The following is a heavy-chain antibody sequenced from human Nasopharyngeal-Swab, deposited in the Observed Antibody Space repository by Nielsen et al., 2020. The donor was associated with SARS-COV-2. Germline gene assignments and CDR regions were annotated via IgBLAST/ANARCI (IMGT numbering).Heavy chain of an antibody. CDR2: INAGNGNT. CDR3: ARYYREGSGYFYYGMDV. J-gene: IGHJ6*02. V-gene: IGHV1-3*01. D-gene: IGHD3-22*01. CDR1: GYTFTSYA. Sequence: ASVKVSCKASGYTFTSYAMHWVRQAPGQRLAWMGWINAGNGNTNFSQKFQGRVTITRDTSASTAYMELSSLRSEDTAVYYCARYYREGSGYFYYGMDVWGQGTTVTVSS.